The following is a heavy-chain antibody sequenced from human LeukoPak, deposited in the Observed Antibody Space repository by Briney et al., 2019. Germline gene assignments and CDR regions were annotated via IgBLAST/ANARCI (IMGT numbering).Heavy chain of an antibody. CDR1: GYTFTSYG. CDR3: ARGGYYDFWSGYSPFDY. Sequence: ASVKVSCKASGYTFTSYGISWVRQAPGQGLEWMGWISAYNGNTNYAQKFQGRVTMTTDTSTSTAYMELRSLRSDDTAVYYCARGGYYDFWSGYSPFDYWGQGTLVTVSS. J-gene: IGHJ4*02. V-gene: IGHV1-18*01. D-gene: IGHD3-3*01. CDR2: ISAYNGNT.